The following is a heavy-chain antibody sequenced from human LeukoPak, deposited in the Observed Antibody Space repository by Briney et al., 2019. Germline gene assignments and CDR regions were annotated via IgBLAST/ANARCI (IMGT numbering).Heavy chain of an antibody. J-gene: IGHJ4*02. CDR2: IYYSGST. CDR1: GGSISSYY. CDR3: ARTRKYSSSWSYFDY. Sequence: PSETLSLTCTVSGGSISSYYWSWIRQPPGKGLEWIGYIYYSGSTNYNPSLKSRVTISVDTSKNQFSLKLSSVTAADTAVYYCARTRKYSSSWSYFDYWGQGTLVTVSS. V-gene: IGHV4-59*01. D-gene: IGHD6-13*01.